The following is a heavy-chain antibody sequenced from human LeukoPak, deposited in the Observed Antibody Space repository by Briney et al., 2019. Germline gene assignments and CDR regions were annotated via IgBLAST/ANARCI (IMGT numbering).Heavy chain of an antibody. J-gene: IGHJ4*02. V-gene: IGHV4-59*01. CDR3: ARGRGSGWSRREDY. D-gene: IGHD6-19*01. Sequence: ASETLSLTCTVSGGSISGYYWSWIRQPPGKGPEWIGYIYYSGSTNYNPSLKSRVTISVDTSKNQFSLKLSSVTAADTAVYYCARGRGSGWSRREDYWGQGTLVTVSS. CDR2: IYYSGST. CDR1: GGSISGYY.